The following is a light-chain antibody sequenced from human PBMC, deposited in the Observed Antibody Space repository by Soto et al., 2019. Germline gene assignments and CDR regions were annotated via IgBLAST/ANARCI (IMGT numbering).Light chain of an antibody. V-gene: IGKV1-39*01. CDR2: AAS. Sequence: DIQMTQSPSSLSASVGDRVTITCRASQSIRRFLNWYQQKPGKAPKLLIYAASSLQSGVPSRFSGSGSGTDFTLTISSLQPEDVATYYCHHSYSPRIFGQGTKLEIK. CDR1: QSIRRF. J-gene: IGKJ2*01. CDR3: HHSYSPRI.